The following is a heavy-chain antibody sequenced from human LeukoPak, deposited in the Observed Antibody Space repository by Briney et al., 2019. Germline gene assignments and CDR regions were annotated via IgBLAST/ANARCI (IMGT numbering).Heavy chain of an antibody. Sequence: ASVKVSCKASGYTFSGYYIHWVRQAPGQGLEWMGLIKPDSGDTNYAQNFRGRVTMTRVTSITTAYMELNRLTSDDTAVYYCVRDRPHNWFDPWGQGTLVTVSS. CDR3: VRDRPHNWFDP. CDR1: GYTFSGYY. CDR2: IKPDSGDT. J-gene: IGHJ5*02. V-gene: IGHV1-2*02.